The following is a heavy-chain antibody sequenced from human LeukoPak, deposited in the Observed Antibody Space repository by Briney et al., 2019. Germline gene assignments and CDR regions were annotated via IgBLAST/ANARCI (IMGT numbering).Heavy chain of an antibody. CDR1: VYTFTSYG. Sequence: ASVKVSCKASVYTFTSYGISWVRQAPAQGLEGMGWISAYNGNTNYAQKLQGRVTMTTDTSTSTAYMELRSLRSDDTAVYYCARDYSGSYYLGYWGQGTLVTVSS. V-gene: IGHV1-18*01. D-gene: IGHD1-26*01. CDR3: ARDYSGSYYLGY. CDR2: ISAYNGNT. J-gene: IGHJ4*02.